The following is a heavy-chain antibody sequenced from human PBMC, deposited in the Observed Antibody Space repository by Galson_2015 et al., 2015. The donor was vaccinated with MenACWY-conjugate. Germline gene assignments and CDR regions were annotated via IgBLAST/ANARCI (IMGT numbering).Heavy chain of an antibody. D-gene: IGHD3-22*01. CDR3: ARSWLFRNFYSYYGMAV. J-gene: IGHJ6*02. V-gene: IGHV1-46*01. CDR2: INPSGGST. CDR1: GYTFTSYY. Sequence: SVKVSCKASGYTFTSYYMNWVRQAPGRGLEWMGIINPSGGSTSYAQTFQGRVTMTRDTSTSTVYMELSSLRSEDTAVYYCARSWLFRNFYSYYGMAVWGQGTTVTVSS.